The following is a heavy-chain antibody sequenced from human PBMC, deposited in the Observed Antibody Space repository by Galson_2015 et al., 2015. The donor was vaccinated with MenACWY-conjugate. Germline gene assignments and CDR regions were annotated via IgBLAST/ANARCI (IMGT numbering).Heavy chain of an antibody. J-gene: IGHJ5*02. CDR1: GYTFTNYG. D-gene: IGHD4-11*01. CDR2: ISPYTGET. CDR3: ARDAATTVTIKFDP. Sequence: SVKVSCKASGYTFTNYGISWVRQAPGQGLEWMGWISPYTGETFYAQNLLGRVTMTTDTSTSTAYMDLRSLTSDDAAVYYCARDAATTVTIKFDPWGQGTLVTVSS. V-gene: IGHV1-18*04.